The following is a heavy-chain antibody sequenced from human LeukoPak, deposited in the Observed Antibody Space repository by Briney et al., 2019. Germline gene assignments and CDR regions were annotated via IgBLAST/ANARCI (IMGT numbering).Heavy chain of an antibody. CDR3: AAYSGSYYYWFDP. CDR1: GYSISSGYY. D-gene: IGHD1-26*01. J-gene: IGHJ5*02. CDR2: IYHSGST. V-gene: IGHV4-38-2*02. Sequence: SETLSLTCTVSGYSISSGYYWGWIRQPPGKGREWIGSIYHSGSTYYNPSLKSRVTISVDTSKNQFSLKLSSVTAADTAAYYCAAYSGSYYYWFDPWGQGTLVTVSS.